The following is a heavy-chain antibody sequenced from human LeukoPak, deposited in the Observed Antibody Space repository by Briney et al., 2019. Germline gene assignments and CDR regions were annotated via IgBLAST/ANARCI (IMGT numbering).Heavy chain of an antibody. Sequence: PGGSLRLSCAASGFTFSSYAMHWVRQAPGKGVEWVAVISYDGSNKYYADSVKGRFTISRDNSKNTLYLQMNSLRAEDTAVYYCASHSSSWFFDYWGQGTLVTVSS. J-gene: IGHJ4*02. CDR1: GFTFSSYA. CDR3: ASHSSSWFFDY. CDR2: ISYDGSNK. D-gene: IGHD6-13*01. V-gene: IGHV3-30*04.